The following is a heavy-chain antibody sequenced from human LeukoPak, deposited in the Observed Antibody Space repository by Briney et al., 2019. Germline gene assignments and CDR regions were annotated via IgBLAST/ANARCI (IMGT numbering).Heavy chain of an antibody. CDR2: VFHSGST. CDR1: GGSISGTPFY. Sequence: SETLSLTCTVSGGSISGTPFYWGWIRQPPGKGLEWIGSVFHSGSTYYNPSLKSRVTISVDTSKNQFSLKLTSVTAADTAVYYCARGAVDSSGAYYFDYWGQGTLGTVSS. D-gene: IGHD3-22*01. J-gene: IGHJ4*02. CDR3: ARGAVDSSGAYYFDY. V-gene: IGHV4-39*01.